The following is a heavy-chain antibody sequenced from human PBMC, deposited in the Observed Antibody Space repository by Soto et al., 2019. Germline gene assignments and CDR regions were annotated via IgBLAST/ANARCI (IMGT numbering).Heavy chain of an antibody. CDR3: ARGADYDFWSGPLNWFDP. V-gene: IGHV3-21*01. J-gene: IGHJ5*02. D-gene: IGHD3-3*01. Sequence: GGSLRLSCAASGFTFNTYSMNWVRQAPGKGLEWVSSISSSSSYIYHADSVKGRFTISRDNAKNSLYLQMNSLRAEDTAVYYCARGADYDFWSGPLNWFDPWGQGTLVTVSS. CDR2: ISSSSSYI. CDR1: GFTFNTYS.